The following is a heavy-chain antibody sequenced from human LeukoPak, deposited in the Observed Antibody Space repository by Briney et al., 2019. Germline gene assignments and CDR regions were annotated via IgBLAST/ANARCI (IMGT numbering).Heavy chain of an antibody. D-gene: IGHD4-17*01. Sequence: ASVKVSCKASGYTFTGYYMHWVRQAPGQGLEWMGWINPNSGGTNYAQKFQGRVTMTRDTSISTAYMELSRLRSDDTAVYYCASFFTSYGDPYYFDYWGQGTLVTVSS. V-gene: IGHV1-2*02. J-gene: IGHJ4*02. CDR1: GYTFTGYY. CDR2: INPNSGGT. CDR3: ASFFTSYGDPYYFDY.